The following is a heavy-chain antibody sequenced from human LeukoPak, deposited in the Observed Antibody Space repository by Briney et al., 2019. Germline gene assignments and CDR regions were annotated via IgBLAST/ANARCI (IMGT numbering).Heavy chain of an antibody. J-gene: IGHJ4*02. Sequence: PGGSLRLSCAASGFTFSSYGMHWVRQAPGKGLEWVAFIRYDGSNKYYADSVKGRFTISRDNSKNTLYLQMNSLRAEDTAVYYCAKDHGGDFWSGPHYFGYWGQGTLVTVSS. V-gene: IGHV3-30*02. CDR1: GFTFSSYG. CDR3: AKDHGGDFWSGPHYFGY. CDR2: IRYDGSNK. D-gene: IGHD3-3*01.